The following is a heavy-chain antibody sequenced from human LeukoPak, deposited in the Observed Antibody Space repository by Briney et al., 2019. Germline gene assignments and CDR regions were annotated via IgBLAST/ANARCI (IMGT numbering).Heavy chain of an antibody. Sequence: AGGSLRLSCAASGFTFSSYWMHWVRQAPGKGLVWVSRINSDGSSTSYADSVKGRFTISRDNAKNTLYLQMNSLRAEDTAVYYCARAPYSSSLYYFDYWGQGTLVTVSS. CDR2: INSDGSST. CDR3: ARAPYSSSLYYFDY. CDR1: GFTFSSYW. J-gene: IGHJ4*02. V-gene: IGHV3-74*01. D-gene: IGHD6-13*01.